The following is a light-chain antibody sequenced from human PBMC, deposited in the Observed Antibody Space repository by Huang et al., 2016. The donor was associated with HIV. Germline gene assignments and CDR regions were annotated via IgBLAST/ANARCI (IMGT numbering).Light chain of an antibody. V-gene: IGKV1D-13*01. J-gene: IGKJ4*01. Sequence: AIQLTQSPSFLSASVGDRVTITCRASHDITEALAWYQQKPGKPPNGLIYDASSLESGVPSRFSGSGSGADFTLTISSLQPEDFATYYCQQFKNYPLTFGGGTKVEVK. CDR1: HDITEA. CDR3: QQFKNYPLT. CDR2: DAS.